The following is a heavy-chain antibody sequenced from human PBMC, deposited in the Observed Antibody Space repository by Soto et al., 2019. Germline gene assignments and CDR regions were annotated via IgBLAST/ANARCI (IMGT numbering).Heavy chain of an antibody. D-gene: IGHD3-9*01. CDR3: ARSPLRYFDLVDY. CDR2: IWYDGSNK. Sequence: QVQLVESGGGVVQPGRSLRLSCAASGFTFSSYGMHWVRQAPGKGLEWVAVIWYDGSNKYYADSVKGRFTISRDNSKNTLYLQMNTLRAEDTAVYYFARSPLRYFDLVDYWGQGTLVTVSS. V-gene: IGHV3-33*01. CDR1: GFTFSSYG. J-gene: IGHJ4*02.